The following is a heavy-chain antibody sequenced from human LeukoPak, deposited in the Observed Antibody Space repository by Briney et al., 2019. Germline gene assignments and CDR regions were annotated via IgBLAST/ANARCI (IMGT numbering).Heavy chain of an antibody. CDR3: SEYNSKDAFNI. CDR1: GFNFGNAW. J-gene: IGHJ3*02. V-gene: IGHV3-15*01. D-gene: IGHD1-1*01. CDR2: IKRKSDGGTS. Sequence: GGSLRLSCAASGFNFGNAWMSWVRQAPGKGLEWVGRIKRKSDGGTSDYAAPVKGRFSISRDDSKNTLYLQMNSLRNEDTAVYYCSEYNSKDAFNIWGQGTMVTVSS.